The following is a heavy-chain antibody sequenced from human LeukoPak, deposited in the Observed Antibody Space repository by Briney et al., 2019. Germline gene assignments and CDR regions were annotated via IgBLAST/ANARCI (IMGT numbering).Heavy chain of an antibody. D-gene: IGHD2-2*01. CDR2: MYAGGTT. J-gene: IGHJ3*02. V-gene: IGHV3-53*01. CDR3: AKGYCTITSCYEVRDDAFDT. CDR1: GVIVSRNF. Sequence: GGSLRLSCAASGVIVSRNFMSWVRQAPGKGLQWVAIMYAGGTTDYSDSVRGRFHISRDSSNNTLSLQINSLRAEDTAVYYCAKGYCTITSCYEVRDDAFDTWGQGTMVTVSS.